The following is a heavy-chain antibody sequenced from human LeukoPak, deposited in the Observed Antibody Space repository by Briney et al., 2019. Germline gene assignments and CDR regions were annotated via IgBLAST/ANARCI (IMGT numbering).Heavy chain of an antibody. J-gene: IGHJ6*03. CDR2: ISAYNGNT. CDR1: GYTFSSYG. D-gene: IGHD6-19*01. V-gene: IGHV1-18*01. CDR3: ARAVAGPNYYYYYMDV. Sequence: GASVKVSCKASGYTFSSYGISWVRQAPGQGLEWMGWISAYNGNTNYAQKLQGRVTMTTDTSTSTAYMELRSLRSDDTAVYYCARAVAGPNYYYYYMDVWGKGTTVTVSS.